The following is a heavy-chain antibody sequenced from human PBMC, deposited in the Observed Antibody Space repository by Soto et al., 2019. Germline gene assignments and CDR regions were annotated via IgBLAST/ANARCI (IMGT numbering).Heavy chain of an antibody. V-gene: IGHV4-39*01. Sequence: SETLSLTCTVSGGSISSSSYYWGWIRQPPGKGLEWIGSIYYSGSTYYNPSLKSRVTISVDTSKNQFSLKLSSVTAADTAVYYCARHEIAAPAYWGQGTLVTVSS. CDR2: IYYSGST. CDR3: ARHEIAAPAY. J-gene: IGHJ4*02. CDR1: GGSISSSSYY. D-gene: IGHD6-13*01.